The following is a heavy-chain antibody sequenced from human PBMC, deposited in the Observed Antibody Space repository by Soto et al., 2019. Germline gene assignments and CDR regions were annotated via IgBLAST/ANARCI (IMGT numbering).Heavy chain of an antibody. D-gene: IGHD4-17*01. CDR1: GFTFSSYW. Sequence: GGSLRLSCAASGFTFSSYWMSWVRQAPGKGLEWVANIKQDGSEKYYVDSVKGRFTISRDNAKNSLYLQMNSLRAEDTAVYYCARDRGSALDYGEYPYYFDYWGQGTLVTVSS. V-gene: IGHV3-7*01. CDR2: IKQDGSEK. J-gene: IGHJ4*02. CDR3: ARDRGSALDYGEYPYYFDY.